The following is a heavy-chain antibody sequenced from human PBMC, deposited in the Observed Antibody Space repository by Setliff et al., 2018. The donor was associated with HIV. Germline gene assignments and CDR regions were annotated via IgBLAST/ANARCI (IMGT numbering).Heavy chain of an antibody. V-gene: IGHV3-64*04. J-gene: IGHJ4*02. D-gene: IGHD5-18*01. CDR1: GFTFSLFA. CDR2: ISGSGDNT. CDR3: ARSLREYSYGSPDY. Sequence: GSLRLSCSASGFTFSLFAMHWFRQAPGKGLEYISVISGSGDNTYYADAMRGRFIISRDIHANTAYMELSSLRSEDTAIYYCARSLREYSYGSPDYWGPGTLVTVSS.